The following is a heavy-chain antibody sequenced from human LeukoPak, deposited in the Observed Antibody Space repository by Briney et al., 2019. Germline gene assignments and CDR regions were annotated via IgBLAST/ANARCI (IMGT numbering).Heavy chain of an antibody. Sequence: PGGSLRLSCAVSGFTFSNAWMSWVRQAPGKGLEWVGRIKSKNDGGTTDYAAPVKGIFTISRDDSKNTLYLQMNSLKTEDTAVYYCTTNNGYDEDYWGQGTLVTVSS. J-gene: IGHJ4*02. CDR1: GFTFSNAW. D-gene: IGHD5-12*01. V-gene: IGHV3-15*01. CDR2: IKSKNDGGTT. CDR3: TTNNGYDEDY.